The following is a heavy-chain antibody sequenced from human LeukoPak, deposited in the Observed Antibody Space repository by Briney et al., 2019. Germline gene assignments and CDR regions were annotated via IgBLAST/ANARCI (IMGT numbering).Heavy chain of an antibody. CDR2: ISCSGSTI. J-gene: IGHJ6*04. Sequence: GGSLRLSCVGSGFSFSGYWMHGVRQAPGKGLEWVSYISCSGSTIYYADSVKGRFTISRDNAKNSLYLQMNSLRAEDTAVYYCAELGITMIGGVWGKGTTVTISS. V-gene: IGHV3-48*04. CDR1: GFSFSGYW. CDR3: AELGITMIGGV. D-gene: IGHD3-10*02.